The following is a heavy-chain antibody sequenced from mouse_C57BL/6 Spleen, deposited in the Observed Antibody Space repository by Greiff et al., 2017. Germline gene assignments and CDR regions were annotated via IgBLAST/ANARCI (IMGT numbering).Heavy chain of an antibody. J-gene: IGHJ3*01. V-gene: IGHV5-16*01. CDR1: GFTFSDYY. CDR2: INYDGSST. D-gene: IGHD2-4*01. CDR3: ARYEYDGWFAY. Sequence: EVMLVESEGGLVPPGSSMKLSCTASGFTFSDYYMAWVRQVPEKGLEWVANINYDGSSTYYLASLKGRFIISRDKAKNILYLQMSSLKSEDTATYYCARYEYDGWFAYWGQGTLVTVSA.